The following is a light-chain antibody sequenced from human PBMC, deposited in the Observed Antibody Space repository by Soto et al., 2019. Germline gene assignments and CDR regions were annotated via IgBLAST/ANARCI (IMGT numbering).Light chain of an antibody. V-gene: IGKV3-15*01. CDR2: GAS. Sequence: EIVMTQSPATLSVSPGEGATLSCRASLSVSSTLAWYQQKSGQPPRLLIYGASIRATGIPARFSGSGSGTEFTLTINSLQSEDFAVYYCQQYNNWPRGTFGQGTKVDIK. CDR1: LSVSST. J-gene: IGKJ1*01. CDR3: QQYNNWPRGT.